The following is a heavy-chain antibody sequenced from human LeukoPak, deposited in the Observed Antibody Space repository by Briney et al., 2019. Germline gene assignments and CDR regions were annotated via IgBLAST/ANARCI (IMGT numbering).Heavy chain of an antibody. D-gene: IGHD3-22*01. CDR3: ARELVYYDSSGYWDY. CDR1: GGSISSYY. J-gene: IGHJ4*02. CDR2: IYYSGST. Sequence: SETLSLTCTVSGGSISSYYWSWIRQPPEKGLEWIGYIYYSGSTNYNPSLKSRVTISVDTSKNQFSLKPSSLTAADTAVYYCARELVYYDSSGYWDYWGQGTLVTVSS. V-gene: IGHV4-59*01.